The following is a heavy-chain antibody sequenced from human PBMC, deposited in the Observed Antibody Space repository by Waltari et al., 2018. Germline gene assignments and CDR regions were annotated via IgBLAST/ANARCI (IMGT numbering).Heavy chain of an antibody. CDR1: GGTFSSYA. V-gene: IGHV1-69*12. Sequence: QVQLVQSGAEVKKPGSSVKVSCKASGGTFSSYAISWVRQAPGQGREGMGGIIPIVGTASYAQKFQCRDTSTADESTSTAYMELRSMRSEDTAVYYCARVGRYCTNGVCHYYFDYWGQGTLVTVSS. J-gene: IGHJ4*02. CDR2: IIPIVGTA. D-gene: IGHD2-8*01. CDR3: ARVGRYCTNGVCHYYFDY.